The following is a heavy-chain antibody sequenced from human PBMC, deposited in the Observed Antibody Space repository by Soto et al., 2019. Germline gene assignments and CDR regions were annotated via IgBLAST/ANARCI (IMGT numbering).Heavy chain of an antibody. CDR3: EKDGVPSSRCYPAYYYYYYMDA. D-gene: IGHD6-13*01. Sequence: PGGSLRLSCAAPGFTFSSYAMSWVRQAPGKGLEWVSAISGSGGGTYYADSVKGRFTISRDNSKNTLYLKMNSLRAEDTAVHYCEKDGVPSSRCYPAYYYYYYMDAWGNGTTVTV. V-gene: IGHV3-23*01. CDR1: GFTFSSYA. J-gene: IGHJ6*03. CDR2: ISGSGGGT.